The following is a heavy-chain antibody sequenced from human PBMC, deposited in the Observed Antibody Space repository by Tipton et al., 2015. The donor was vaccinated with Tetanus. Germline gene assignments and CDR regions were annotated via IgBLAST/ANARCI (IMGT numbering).Heavy chain of an antibody. CDR2: IYADGAT. CDR1: KFTVSDNY. V-gene: IGHV3-53*01. D-gene: IGHD1-14*01. Sequence: GSLRLSCVASKFTVSDNYISWVRQAPGKGLEWVSVIYADGATYYADSVKGRFTISRDTSKNTVYLQMNSVRAEDTAVYYCARGPFLKPADAFDIWGQGTLVTVSS. J-gene: IGHJ3*02. CDR3: ARGPFLKPADAFDI.